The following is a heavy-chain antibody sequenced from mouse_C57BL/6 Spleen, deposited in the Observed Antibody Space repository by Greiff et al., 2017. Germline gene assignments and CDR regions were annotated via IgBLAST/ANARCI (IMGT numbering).Heavy chain of an antibody. CDR3: ARKGSYYFDY. CDR2: IDPSDSYT. J-gene: IGHJ2*01. Sequence: QVQLQQPGAELVMPGASVKLSCKASGYTFTSYWMHWVKQRPGQGLEWIGEIDPSDSYTNYNQKFKGKSTLTVDKSSSTAYMQLSSLTSEDSAVYYCARKGSYYFDYGGQGTTLTVSS. V-gene: IGHV1-69*01. CDR1: GYTFTSYW.